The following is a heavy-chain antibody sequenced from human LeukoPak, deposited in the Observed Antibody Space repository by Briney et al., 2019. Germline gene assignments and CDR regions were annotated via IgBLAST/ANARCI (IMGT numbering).Heavy chain of an antibody. V-gene: IGHV3-49*04. CDR1: EITFGDYT. J-gene: IGHJ4*02. D-gene: IGHD6-13*01. CDR3: TRVPYSSSSEFDH. CDR2: IRSEAYGRTT. Sequence: GSLRLSCAASEITFGDYTMNWVRQAPGKGLEWVGFIRSEAYGRTTEYAASVKGRFTTSRDDSKSIVYLQMNSLKIEDTAVYYCTRVPYSSSSEFDHWGQGTLVTVSS.